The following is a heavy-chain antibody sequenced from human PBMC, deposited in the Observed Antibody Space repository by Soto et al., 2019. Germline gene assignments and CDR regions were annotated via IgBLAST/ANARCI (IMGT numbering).Heavy chain of an antibody. V-gene: IGHV6-1*01. J-gene: IGHJ6*02. Sequence: SQTLSLTCVISGDTVSTNTAAWNWIRQSPSRGLEWLGRIYYKSRWYNDYSESLKSRIAIIPDTSRNQFSLQLNSVIPEDTAVYYCARDWAYDPDPPYYYGMDVWGQGTKVTVSS. CDR2: IYYKSRWYN. CDR3: ARDWAYDPDPPYYYGMDV. CDR1: GDTVSTNTAA. D-gene: IGHD5-12*01.